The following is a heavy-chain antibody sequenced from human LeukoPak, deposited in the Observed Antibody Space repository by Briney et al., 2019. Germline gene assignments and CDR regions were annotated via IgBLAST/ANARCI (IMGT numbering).Heavy chain of an antibody. D-gene: IGHD4-17*01. CDR2: INPNSGGT. J-gene: IGHJ4*02. CDR1: VYTFTGYY. CDR3: ARDGRSGYGDHEYY. Sequence: SSVKVSCKASVYTFTGYYMHWVRQAPGQGLEWMGWINPNSGGTNYAQKFQGRVTMTRDTSISTAYMELSRLRSDDTAVYYCARDGRSGYGDHEYYWGQGTLVTVSS. V-gene: IGHV1-2*02.